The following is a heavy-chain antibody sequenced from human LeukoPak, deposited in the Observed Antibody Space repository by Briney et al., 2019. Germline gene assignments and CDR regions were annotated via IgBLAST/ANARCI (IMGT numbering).Heavy chain of an antibody. CDR2: IYYSGSI. J-gene: IGHJ4*02. D-gene: IGHD6-19*01. Sequence: SETLSLTCTVSGGSISSYYWSWIRQPPGKGLEWIGYIYYSGSINYNPSLKSRVTISVDTSKNQFSLKLSSVTAADTAVYYCARQDRGWGAYFDYWGQGTLVTVSS. CDR3: ARQDRGWGAYFDY. V-gene: IGHV4-59*08. CDR1: GGSISSYY.